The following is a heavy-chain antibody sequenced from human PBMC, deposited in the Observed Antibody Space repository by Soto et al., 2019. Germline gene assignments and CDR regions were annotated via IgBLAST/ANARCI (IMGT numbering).Heavy chain of an antibody. CDR1: GFTFSSYW. Sequence: GESLRLSCAASGFTFSSYWMSWVRQAPGKGLEWVANIKQDGSEKYYVDSVKGRFTISRDNAKNSLYLQMNSLRAEDKAVYYCARDPRRYSGYSYGSWFDLSGQGTLVTGSA. J-gene: IGHJ5*02. CDR2: IKQDGSEK. V-gene: IGHV3-7*01. D-gene: IGHD5-18*01. CDR3: ARDPRRYSGYSYGSWFDL.